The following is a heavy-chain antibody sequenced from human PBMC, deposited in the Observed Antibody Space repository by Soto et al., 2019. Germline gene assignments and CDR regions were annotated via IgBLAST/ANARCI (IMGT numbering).Heavy chain of an antibody. D-gene: IGHD2-2*01. CDR3: AKAHWVYSSTGFCFDR. CDR1: GFKFSNFA. J-gene: IGHJ5*02. V-gene: IGHV3-23*01. Sequence: EVQLLQSGGGLVQPGGSLRLSCAASGFKFSNFAMRWIRQAPGKGLEGVSGINGGGGHTDYADSVKGRFTISRDNSKNRLYRQMSSRRAEDTAVYYCAKAHWVYSSTGFCFDRWGQGTLVTVSS. CDR2: INGGGGHT.